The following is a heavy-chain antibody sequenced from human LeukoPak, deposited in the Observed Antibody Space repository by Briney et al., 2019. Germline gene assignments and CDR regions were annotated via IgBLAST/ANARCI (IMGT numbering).Heavy chain of an antibody. CDR1: GYTFTSYG. J-gene: IGHJ3*02. CDR3: ARDLITMIVEGSHDAFDI. D-gene: IGHD3-22*01. CDR2: ISAYNGNT. Sequence: GASVKVSCKASGYTFTSYGISWVRQAPGQGLEWMGWISAYNGNTNYAQKLQGRVTMTTDTSTSTAYMELRSLRSDDTAVYYCARDLITMIVEGSHDAFDIWGQGTMVTVSS. V-gene: IGHV1-18*01.